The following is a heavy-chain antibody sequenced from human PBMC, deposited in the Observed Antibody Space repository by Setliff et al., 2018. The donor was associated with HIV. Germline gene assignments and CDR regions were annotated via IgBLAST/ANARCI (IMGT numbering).Heavy chain of an antibody. J-gene: IGHJ4*02. D-gene: IGHD3-9*01. CDR3: AKERGRLRYFDWLSTFDY. CDR1: GFIFSSYA. CDR2: ISGSGSNT. Sequence: LRLSCAASGFIFSSYAMSWVRQAPGKGLEWVAAISGSGSNTYYADSVKGRFTVSRDSSKSALYLHMTSLRAEDTAIYYCAKERGRLRYFDWLSTFDYWGQGKLVTVSS. V-gene: IGHV3-23*01.